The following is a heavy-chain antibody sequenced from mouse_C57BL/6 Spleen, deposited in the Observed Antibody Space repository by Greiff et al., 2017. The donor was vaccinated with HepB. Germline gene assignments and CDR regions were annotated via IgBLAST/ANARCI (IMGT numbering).Heavy chain of an antibody. J-gene: IGHJ3*01. Sequence: VQLQQSGPELVKPGASVKISCKASGYAFSSSWMNWVKQRPGKGLEWIGRIYPGDGDTNYNGKFKGKATLTADKSSSTAYMQLSSLTSEDSAVYFCAREGSYYGSSSWFAYWGQGTLVTVSA. V-gene: IGHV1-82*01. CDR3: AREGSYYGSSSWFAY. CDR1: GYAFSSSW. D-gene: IGHD1-1*01. CDR2: IYPGDGDT.